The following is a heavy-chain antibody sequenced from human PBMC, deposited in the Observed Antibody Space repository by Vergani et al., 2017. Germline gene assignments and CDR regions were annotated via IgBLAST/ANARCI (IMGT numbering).Heavy chain of an antibody. CDR2: INNNGGRT. V-gene: IGHV3-23*01. J-gene: IGHJ5*02. CDR3: ARDLRLLYNRFDP. Sequence: QLLESGGGLIQPGGSLRLSCAASGFTFNSYAMTWVGQAPGKGLEWVSGINNNGGRTYYADSVKGRFTISRDNSKNTLYLQMTDLRAEDTATYYCARDLRLLYNRFDPWGQGTLVTVSS. D-gene: IGHD1-14*01. CDR1: GFTFNSYA.